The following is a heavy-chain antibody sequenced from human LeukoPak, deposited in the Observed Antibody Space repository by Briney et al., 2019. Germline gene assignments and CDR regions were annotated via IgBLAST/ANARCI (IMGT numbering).Heavy chain of an antibody. CDR2: ISGSGGST. J-gene: IGHJ4*02. CDR3: AKTPLNYYDSSGSMGYFDY. V-gene: IGHV3-23*01. Sequence: GGSLRLSCAASGFTFSSYAMSWVRQAPGKGLEWVSGISGSGGSTYYADSVKGRFTISRDNSKNTLYLQMNGLRAEDTAVYYCAKTPLNYYDSSGSMGYFDYWGQGTLVTVSS. D-gene: IGHD3-22*01. CDR1: GFTFSSYA.